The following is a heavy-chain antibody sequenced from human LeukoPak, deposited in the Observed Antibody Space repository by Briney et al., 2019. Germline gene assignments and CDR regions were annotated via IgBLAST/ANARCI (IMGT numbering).Heavy chain of an antibody. CDR1: GYTFTGYY. V-gene: IGHV1-2*02. CDR2: VNPITGDT. Sequence: GALVKVSCKASGYTFTGYYLHWFRQAPGQGLEWMGAVNPITGDTNTAQKFQGDVTMTRDTSISTAYMEVSRLRSDDTAVFYCARGVDLYSNYFDYWGQGTRVTVCS. J-gene: IGHJ4*02. D-gene: IGHD3-16*02. CDR3: ARGVDLYSNYFDY.